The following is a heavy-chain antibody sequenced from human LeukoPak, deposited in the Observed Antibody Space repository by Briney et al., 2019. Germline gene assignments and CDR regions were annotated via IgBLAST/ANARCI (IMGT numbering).Heavy chain of an antibody. CDR3: ARDYDYIWGSHDAFDL. J-gene: IGHJ3*01. V-gene: IGHV3-48*03. CDR1: GFTFSSYE. CDR2: ISSSGSTI. D-gene: IGHD3-16*01. Sequence: PGGSLRLSCAASGFTFSSYELNWVRGAPGRGLEWVSYISSSGSTIYYADSVKGRLTISRDNAKNSLYLQMNNLRAEDTAIYYCARDYDYIWGSHDAFDLWGQGTVVTVSS.